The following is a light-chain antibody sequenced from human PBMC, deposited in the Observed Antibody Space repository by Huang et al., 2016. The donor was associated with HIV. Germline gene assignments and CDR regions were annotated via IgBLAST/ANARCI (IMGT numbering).Light chain of an antibody. CDR3: QQYNNWPPVT. Sequence: EVVMTQSPASLSVAPGESTTLSCRASQNINSTLAWYQQKPGQTPRLLIYGASTRATGIPARFSGSGSGTEFTLTISSLQSEDFAVYYCQQYNNWPPVTFGQGTKLEIK. CDR2: GAS. CDR1: QNINST. J-gene: IGKJ2*01. V-gene: IGKV3-15*01.